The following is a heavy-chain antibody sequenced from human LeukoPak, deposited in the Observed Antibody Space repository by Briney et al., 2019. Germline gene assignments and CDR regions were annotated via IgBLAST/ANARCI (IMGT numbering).Heavy chain of an antibody. CDR1: GFTFSSYW. Sequence: PGGSLRLSXAASGFTFSSYWMSWVCQAPGKGLEWVSSSSGNGRSTFYADSVKGRSTISRDDSKNTLYLQMTSSRDNSKNTLYLQMNSLRAEDTAVYYCAKDSAGYSYGFDSWGQGTLVTVSS. CDR2: SSGNGRST. D-gene: IGHD5-18*01. J-gene: IGHJ4*02. V-gene: IGHV3-23*01. CDR3: QMNSLRAEDTAVYYCAKDSAGYSYGFDS.